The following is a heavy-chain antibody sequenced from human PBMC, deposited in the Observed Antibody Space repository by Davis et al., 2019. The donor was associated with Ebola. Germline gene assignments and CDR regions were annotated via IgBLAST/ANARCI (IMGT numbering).Heavy chain of an antibody. Sequence: ASVKVSCKASGYTFTSYDINWVRQATGQGLEWMGWMNPNSGSTGYAQKFQGRVTMTRNTSISTAYMELSSLRAEDTALYYCAKDLGELLYYFYGMDVWGQGTTVTVSS. CDR3: AKDLGELLYYFYGMDV. CDR1: GYTFTSYD. V-gene: IGHV1-8*01. CDR2: MNPNSGST. D-gene: IGHD1-7*01. J-gene: IGHJ6*02.